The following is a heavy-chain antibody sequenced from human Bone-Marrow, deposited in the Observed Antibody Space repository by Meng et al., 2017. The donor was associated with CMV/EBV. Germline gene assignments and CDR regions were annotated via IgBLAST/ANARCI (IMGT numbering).Heavy chain of an antibody. J-gene: IGHJ6*02. CDR2: INPSGGST. Sequence: GESLKISCKASGYTFTSYYMHWVRQAPGQGLEWMGIINPSGGSTSYAQKFQGRVTMTRDTSTRTVYMELSSLRSEDTAVYYCARLMGTPLESRYYYYGMDVWGQGTTVTVSS. D-gene: IGHD3-3*01. CDR3: ARLMGTPLESRYYYYGMDV. CDR1: GYTFTSYY. V-gene: IGHV1-46*01.